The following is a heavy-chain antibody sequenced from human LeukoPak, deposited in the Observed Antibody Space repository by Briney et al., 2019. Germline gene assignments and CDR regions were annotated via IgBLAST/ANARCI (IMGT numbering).Heavy chain of an antibody. CDR3: SKGSSGWSTDAFDI. Sequence: GRSLRLSCAASGFTFDDYAMHWVRQAPGKGLEWVSGMNWNTNSIKYAASVKGRFPISRDNAKNSLYLQMNSLRAEDTAFYYCSKGSSGWSTDAFDIWGQGTMVTVSS. CDR1: GFTFDDYA. D-gene: IGHD6-19*01. V-gene: IGHV3-9*01. CDR2: MNWNTNSI. J-gene: IGHJ3*02.